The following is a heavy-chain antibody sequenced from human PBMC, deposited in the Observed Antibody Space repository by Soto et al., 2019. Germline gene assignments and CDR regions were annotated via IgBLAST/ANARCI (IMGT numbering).Heavy chain of an antibody. D-gene: IGHD1-1*01. Sequence: QVHLVQSGAEVKKPGASVKVSCKASGYTFTSYGITWVRQAPGQGLEWMGWISAHNGNTDYAQKLQGRIIVTRDTSTSTAYMELRSLRSDDTAVYYCARGRYGDYWGQGALVTVSS. CDR3: ARGRYGDY. CDR2: ISAHNGNT. CDR1: GYTFTSYG. J-gene: IGHJ4*02. V-gene: IGHV1-18*01.